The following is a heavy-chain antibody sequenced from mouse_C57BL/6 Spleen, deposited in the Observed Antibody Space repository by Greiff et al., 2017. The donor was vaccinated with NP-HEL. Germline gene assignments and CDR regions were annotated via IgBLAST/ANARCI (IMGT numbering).Heavy chain of an antibody. Sequence: QVQLQQPGAELVRPGTSVKLSCKASGYTFTSYWMHWVKQRPGQGLEWIGVIDTSDSYTNYNQKLKGKATLTVDTSSSTAYMQLSSLTSEDAAVYYCARTGYYGMDYWGQGTSVTVSS. CDR3: ARTGYYGMDY. J-gene: IGHJ4*01. CDR2: IDTSDSYT. V-gene: IGHV1-59*01. CDR1: GYTFTSYW.